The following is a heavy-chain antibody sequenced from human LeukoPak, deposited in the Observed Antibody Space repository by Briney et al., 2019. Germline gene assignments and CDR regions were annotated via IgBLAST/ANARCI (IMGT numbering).Heavy chain of an antibody. CDR1: GFTFSDYS. CDR3: ARVVFGYIVVVPSAFDI. J-gene: IGHJ3*02. Sequence: PGGSLRLSCAGSGFTFSDYSMTWIRQAPGKGLEWVSYIASSGSTIYYGDSVKGRFTISRDNAKNSLYLQMNSLRAEDTAVYYCARVVFGYIVVVPSAFDIWGQGTMVTVSS. D-gene: IGHD2-21*01. CDR2: IASSGSTI. V-gene: IGHV3-11*04.